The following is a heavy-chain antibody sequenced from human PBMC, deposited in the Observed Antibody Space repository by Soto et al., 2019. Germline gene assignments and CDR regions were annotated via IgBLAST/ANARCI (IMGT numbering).Heavy chain of an antibody. J-gene: IGHJ6*02. V-gene: IGHV3-49*03. CDR2: IRSKAYGVTT. CDR1: GFTFSDYA. CDR3: AKYTYTSRYSFSGMDV. D-gene: IGHD6-13*01. Sequence: GGSLRLSCTTSGFTFSDYAISWFRQAPGKGLEWVGVIRSKAYGVTTDYAASVKGRFAISRDDSKSTAYLQMNSLTTEDTAVYFCAKYTYTSRYSFSGMDVWGQGTTVTVS.